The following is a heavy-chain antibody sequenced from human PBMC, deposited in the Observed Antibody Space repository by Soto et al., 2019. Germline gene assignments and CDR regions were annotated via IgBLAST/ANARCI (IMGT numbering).Heavy chain of an antibody. CDR2: IYWDDDK. V-gene: IGHV2-5*02. D-gene: IGHD5-12*01. Sequence: QITLKESGPTLVKPTQTLTLTCTFSGFSLSTSGVGVGWIRQPPGKALEWLALIYWDDDKRYSPSLKSRLTITKDASKNQVVLTMTNMDPVDTATYYCAHVYGGYDNFDYWGQGTLVTVSS. CDR3: AHVYGGYDNFDY. CDR1: GFSLSTSGVG. J-gene: IGHJ4*02.